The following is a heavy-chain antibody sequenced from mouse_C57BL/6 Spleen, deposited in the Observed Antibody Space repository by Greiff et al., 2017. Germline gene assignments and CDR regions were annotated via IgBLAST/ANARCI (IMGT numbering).Heavy chain of an antibody. V-gene: IGHV1-52*01. CDR1: GYTFTSYW. Sequence: QVQLQQPGAELVRPGSSVKLSCKASGYTFTSYWMHWVKQRPIQGLEWIGNIDPSDSETHYHQTFQDKATLTVDKSSSTAYMQLSSLTSEDSAVYYCARYDYYFDYWGQGTTLTVSS. J-gene: IGHJ2*01. D-gene: IGHD2-4*01. CDR3: ARYDYYFDY. CDR2: IDPSDSET.